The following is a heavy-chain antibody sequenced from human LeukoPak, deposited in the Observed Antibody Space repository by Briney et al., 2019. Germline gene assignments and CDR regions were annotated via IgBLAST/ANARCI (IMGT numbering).Heavy chain of an antibody. J-gene: IGHJ4*02. V-gene: IGHV4-30-4*08. CDR2: IYYSGST. CDR3: VTLKEVTTSLYYFDY. D-gene: IGHD4-17*01. CDR1: GGSISSGDYY. Sequence: SQTLSLTCTVSGGSISSGDYYWSWIRQPPGKGLEWIGYIYYSGSTYYNPSLKSRVTISVDTSKNQFSLKLSSVTAADTAVYYCVTLKEVTTSLYYFDYWGQGTLVTVSS.